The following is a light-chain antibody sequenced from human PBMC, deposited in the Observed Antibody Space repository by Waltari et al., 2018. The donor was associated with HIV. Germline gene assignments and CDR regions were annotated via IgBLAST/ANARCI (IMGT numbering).Light chain of an antibody. J-gene: IGKJ3*01. CDR1: RRVVSSSNNQNY. CDR3: QQYETVPFT. V-gene: IGKV4-1*01. CDR2: WAS. Sequence: DIVMTQSPESLTMSPGERATINCKTSRRVVSSSNNQNYLAWYQHKVGQSPKLLIYWASTRSPGVPERFSGGGSGTDFTLTIRGLQADDEAVYYCQQYETVPFTCGPGTTV.